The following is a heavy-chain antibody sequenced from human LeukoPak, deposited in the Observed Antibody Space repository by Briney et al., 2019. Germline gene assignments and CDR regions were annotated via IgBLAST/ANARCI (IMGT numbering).Heavy chain of an antibody. CDR1: GFTVSSNY. D-gene: IGHD1-26*01. J-gene: IGHJ4*02. V-gene: IGHV3-53*01. CDR3: ARATVGASFSAKYYYFDY. CDR2: IYSGGST. Sequence: PGGSLRLSCAASGFTVSSNYMSWVRQAPGKGLEWVAVIYSGGSTYYADSVKGRFTISRDNSKNTLYLQMNSLRAEDTAVYYCARATVGASFSAKYYYFDYWGQGTLVTVSS.